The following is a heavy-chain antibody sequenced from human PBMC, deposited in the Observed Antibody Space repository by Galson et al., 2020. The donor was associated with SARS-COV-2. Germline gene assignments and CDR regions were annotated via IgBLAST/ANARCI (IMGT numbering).Heavy chain of an antibody. D-gene: IGHD1-26*01. CDR3: ARDGGYFDYYYGMDV. CDR1: GYTFIAYY. CDR2: INPNTGVT. V-gene: IGHV1-2*02. Sequence: ASVKVSCKASGYTFIAYYIHWVRQAPGQGLEWMGWINPNTGVTNYARKFQGRVTMARDTSLTTAYMELSRLRSDDTAAYYCARDGGYFDYYYGMDVWGQGTTVTVSS. J-gene: IGHJ6*02.